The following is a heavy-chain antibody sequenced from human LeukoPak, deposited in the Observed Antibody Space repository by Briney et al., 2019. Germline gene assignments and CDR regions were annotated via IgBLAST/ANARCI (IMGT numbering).Heavy chain of an antibody. J-gene: IGHJ4*02. Sequence: PSETLSLTCTVSGGSISSYYWSWIRQPPGKGLEWIGYIDYSGSTNYNPSLKSRVTISVDTSKNQFSLKLSSVTAADTAVYYCARPTDYYGSGSYYSFDYWGQGTLVTVSS. CDR1: GGSISSYY. CDR3: ARPTDYYGSGSYYSFDY. CDR2: IDYSGST. D-gene: IGHD3-10*01. V-gene: IGHV4-59*08.